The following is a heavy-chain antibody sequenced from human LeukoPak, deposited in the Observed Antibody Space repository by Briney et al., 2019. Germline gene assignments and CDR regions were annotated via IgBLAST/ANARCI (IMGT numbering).Heavy chain of an antibody. D-gene: IGHD2-2*02. CDR1: GGPISSSSYY. V-gene: IGHV4-39*07. CDR3: ARDQISYNYMDV. Sequence: SETLSLTCTVSGGPISSSSYYWGWIRQPPGKGLEWIGSIYYSGSTYYNPSLKSRVTISVDTSTNQFSLKLSSVTAADTAVYYCARDQISYNYMDVWGKGTTVTVSS. J-gene: IGHJ6*03. CDR2: IYYSGST.